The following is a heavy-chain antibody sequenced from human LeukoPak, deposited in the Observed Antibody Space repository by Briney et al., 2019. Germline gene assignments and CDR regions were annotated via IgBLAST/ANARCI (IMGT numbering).Heavy chain of an antibody. V-gene: IGHV1-46*01. D-gene: IGHD5-18*01. CDR1: GYTFTSYY. J-gene: IGHJ6*03. Sequence: GASVEVSCKASGYTFTSYYMHWVRQAPGQGLEWMGIINPSGGSTSYAQKFQGRVTMTRDMSTSTVYMELSSLRSEDTAVYYCARDLFYGAYTAMGYYMDVWGKGTTVTVSS. CDR3: ARDLFYGAYTAMGYYMDV. CDR2: INPSGGST.